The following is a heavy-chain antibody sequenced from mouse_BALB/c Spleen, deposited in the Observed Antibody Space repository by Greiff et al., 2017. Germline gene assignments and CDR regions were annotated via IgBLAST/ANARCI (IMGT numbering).Heavy chain of an antibody. D-gene: IGHD2-1*01. J-gene: IGHJ2*01. CDR1: GFNIKDTY. CDR3: ARGNYESFDD. CDR2: IDPANGNT. V-gene: IGHV14-3*02. Sequence: VQLQQSGAELVKPGASVKLSCTASGFNIKDTYMHWVKQRPEQGLEWIGRIDPANGNTKYDPKFQGKATITADTSSNTAYLQLSSLTSEDTAVYYCARGNYESFDDWGQGTTLTVSS.